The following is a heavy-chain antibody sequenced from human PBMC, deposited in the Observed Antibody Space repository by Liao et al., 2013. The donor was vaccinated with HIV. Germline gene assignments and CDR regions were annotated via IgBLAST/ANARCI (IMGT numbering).Heavy chain of an antibody. CDR3: ARDLGGYCSSGSCSLGS. Sequence: QVHLQESGPGLVKPSETLSLTCTVSGGSISSYYWSWLRQSAGKGLEWIGRIHPTGNTNYNPSLKSRVSISVDSSTNRFSLLMTSVTAADTAVYYCARDLGGYCSSGSCSLGSWGQGTLVTVSS. CDR1: GGSISSYY. D-gene: IGHD2-15*01. J-gene: IGHJ4*02. CDR2: IHPTGNT. V-gene: IGHV4-4*07.